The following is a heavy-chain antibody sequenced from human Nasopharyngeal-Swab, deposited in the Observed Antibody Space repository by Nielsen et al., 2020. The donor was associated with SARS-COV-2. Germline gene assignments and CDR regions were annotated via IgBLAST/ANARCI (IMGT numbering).Heavy chain of an antibody. D-gene: IGHD1-26*01. Sequence: SETLSLTCTVSGGSISSYYWSWIRQPPGKGLEWIGYIYYSGSTNYNPSLKSRVTISVDTSKNQFSLKLSSVTAVDTAVYYCARLVGATDYYYYGMDVWGQGTTVTVSS. CDR1: GGSISSYY. J-gene: IGHJ6*02. CDR2: IYYSGST. CDR3: ARLVGATDYYYYGMDV. V-gene: IGHV4-59*01.